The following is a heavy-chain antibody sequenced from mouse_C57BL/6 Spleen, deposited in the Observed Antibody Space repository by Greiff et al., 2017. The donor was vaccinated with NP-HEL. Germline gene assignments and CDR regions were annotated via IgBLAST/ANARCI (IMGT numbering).Heavy chain of an antibody. CDR1: GYTFTDYY. J-gene: IGHJ3*01. CDR3: ARRGYYGSSGFAY. D-gene: IGHD1-1*01. V-gene: IGHV1-26*01. Sequence: EVQLQQSGPELVKPGASVKISCKASGYTFTDYYMNWVKQSHGKSLEWIGDINPNNGGTSYNQKFKCKATLTVDKSSSTAYMELRSLTSEDSAVYYCARRGYYGSSGFAYWGQGTLVTVSA. CDR2: INPNNGGT.